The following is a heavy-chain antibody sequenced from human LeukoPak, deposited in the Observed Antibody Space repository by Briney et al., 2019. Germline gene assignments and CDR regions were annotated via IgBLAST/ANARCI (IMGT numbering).Heavy chain of an antibody. Sequence: PGGPLRLSCAASGFTFSSYGMHWVRQAPGKGREGVAFIRYDGSNKYYADSVKGRFTISRDNSKNTLYLQMNSLRAEDTAVYYCAKDGTAGSAAIITYWGQGTLVTVSS. D-gene: IGHD2-2*01. CDR3: AKDGTAGSAAIITY. CDR2: IRYDGSNK. CDR1: GFTFSSYG. V-gene: IGHV3-30*02. J-gene: IGHJ4*02.